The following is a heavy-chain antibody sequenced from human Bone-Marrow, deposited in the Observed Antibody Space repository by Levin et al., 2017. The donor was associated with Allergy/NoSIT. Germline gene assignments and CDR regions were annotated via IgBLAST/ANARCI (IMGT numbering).Heavy chain of an antibody. CDR2: TYYRSRWEY. V-gene: IGHV6-1*01. J-gene: IGHJ4*02. Sequence: SQTLSLTCAISGDTIFNNSVAWNWIRQSPSRGLEWLGRTYYRSRWEYDYGKSVQGRTAIYSDSDTSKNQFHLQLHSVTPDDTGVYYCARVGYSTWEYWGRGTLVTVSS. D-gene: IGHD6-13*01. CDR1: GDTIFNNSVA. CDR3: ARVGYSTWEY.